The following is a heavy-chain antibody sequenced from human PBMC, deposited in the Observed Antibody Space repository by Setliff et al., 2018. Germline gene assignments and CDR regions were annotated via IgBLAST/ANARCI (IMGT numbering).Heavy chain of an antibody. V-gene: IGHV4-38-2*02. CDR3: ARDWRDYGAMGY. Sequence: SETLSLTCGVTGYSIGSGYYWGWIRLSPGKGLEWIGDISHSGYTYYDPSLSSRVVISVDTSKNLVSLKVNSLTAADTAVYYCARDWRDYGAMGYWGQGTLVTVSS. CDR1: GYSIGSGYY. J-gene: IGHJ4*02. D-gene: IGHD4-17*01. CDR2: ISHSGYT.